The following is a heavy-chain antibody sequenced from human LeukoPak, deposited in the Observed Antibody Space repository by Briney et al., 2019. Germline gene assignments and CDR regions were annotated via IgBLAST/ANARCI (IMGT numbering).Heavy chain of an antibody. CDR3: ARQGEGSSWYWFDP. V-gene: IGHV4-39*01. CDR2: IYYSGST. D-gene: IGHD6-13*01. Sequence: PSETLSLTCTVSGGSVSSNGYFWNWIRQPPGKGLEWIGSIYYSGSTYYNPSLKSRVTISVDTSKNQFSLKLSSVTAADTAVYYCARQGEGSSWYWFDPWGQGTLVTVSS. J-gene: IGHJ5*02. CDR1: GGSVSSNGYF.